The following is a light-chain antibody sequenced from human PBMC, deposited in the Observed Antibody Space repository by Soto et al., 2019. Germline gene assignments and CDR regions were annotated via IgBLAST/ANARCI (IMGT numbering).Light chain of an antibody. CDR2: DAS. V-gene: IGKV1-5*01. Sequence: EIHMPLAXFTVSASIGDXXXXXXXVSQDIGSCLAWYQHKXGKAPRFLIYDASXLKSGVTARFTGSGSGTEFTLTISSLQADDFATYYCQQYNSYLGTFGEGTKVDIK. CDR3: QQYNSYLGT. CDR1: QDIGSC. J-gene: IGKJ1*01.